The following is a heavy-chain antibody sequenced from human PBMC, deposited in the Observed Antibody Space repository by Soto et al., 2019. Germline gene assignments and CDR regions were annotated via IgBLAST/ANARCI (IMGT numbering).Heavy chain of an antibody. Sequence: GSLRLSCAASGFTFSSYSMNWVRQAPGKGLEWVSSISSSSSYIYYADSVKGRFTISRDNAKNSLYLQMNSLRAEDTAVYYCARDPYGSGSYYIFDYWGQGTLVTVSS. CDR1: GFTFSSYS. J-gene: IGHJ4*02. CDR3: ARDPYGSGSYYIFDY. CDR2: ISSSSSYI. D-gene: IGHD3-10*01. V-gene: IGHV3-21*01.